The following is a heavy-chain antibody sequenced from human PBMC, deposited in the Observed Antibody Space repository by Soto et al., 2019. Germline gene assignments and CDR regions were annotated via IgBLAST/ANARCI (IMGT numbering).Heavy chain of an antibody. CDR1: GFTFSSYS. CDR3: ARVRMTTVTTAAPRGYYYYYMDV. Sequence: GGSLRLSCAASGFTFSSYSMNWVRQAPGKGLEWVSSISSSSSYIYYADSVKGRFTISRDNAKNSLYLQMNSLRAEDTAVYYCARVRMTTVTTAAPRGYYYYYMDVWGKGTTVTVSS. J-gene: IGHJ6*03. V-gene: IGHV3-21*01. CDR2: ISSSSSYI. D-gene: IGHD4-17*01.